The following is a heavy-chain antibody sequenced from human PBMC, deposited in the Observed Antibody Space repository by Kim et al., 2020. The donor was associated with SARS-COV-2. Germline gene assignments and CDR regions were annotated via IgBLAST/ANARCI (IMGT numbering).Heavy chain of an antibody. CDR3: ARIDYGGNLIDY. J-gene: IGHJ4*02. Sequence: YSPSFQGQVTISADKSISTAYLQWSSLKASDTAMYYCARIDYGGNLIDYWGQGTLVTVSS. V-gene: IGHV5-51*01. D-gene: IGHD4-17*01.